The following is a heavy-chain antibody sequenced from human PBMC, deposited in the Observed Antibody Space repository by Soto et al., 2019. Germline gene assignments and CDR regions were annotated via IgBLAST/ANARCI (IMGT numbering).Heavy chain of an antibody. J-gene: IGHJ5*02. CDR1: GGTFSSYA. CDR3: ARDKGAVLFQHGWGWFDP. CDR2: IIPIFGTA. Sequence: QVQLVQSGAEVKKPGSSVKVSCKASGGTFSSYAISWVRQAPGQGLEWMGGIIPIFGTANYAQKFQGRVTITADESTSTAYMELSSLRSEDTAVYYCARDKGAVLFQHGWGWFDPWGQGTLVTVSS. D-gene: IGHD1-26*01. V-gene: IGHV1-69*12.